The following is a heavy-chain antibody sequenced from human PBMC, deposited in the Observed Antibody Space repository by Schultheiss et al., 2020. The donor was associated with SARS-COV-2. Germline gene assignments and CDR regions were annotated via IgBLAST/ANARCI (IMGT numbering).Heavy chain of an antibody. CDR1: GLSFRNAW. CDR2: ISYDGSNK. Sequence: GGSLRLSCAVSGLSFRNAWMNWVRQAPGKGLEWVAVISYDGSNKYYADSVKGRFTISRDNSKNTLYLQMNSLRAEDTAVYYCASIVGASFDDGMDVWGQGTTVTVSS. V-gene: IGHV3-30*03. J-gene: IGHJ6*02. CDR3: ASIVGASFDDGMDV. D-gene: IGHD1-26*01.